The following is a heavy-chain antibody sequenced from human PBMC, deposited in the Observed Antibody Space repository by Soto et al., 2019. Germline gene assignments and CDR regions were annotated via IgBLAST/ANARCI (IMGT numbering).Heavy chain of an antibody. V-gene: IGHV4-34*01. CDR3: ARGYDFWSGYYSRNPYYYYGMDV. J-gene: IGHJ6*02. CDR2: INHSGST. Sequence: SETLSLTCAVYSGSFSGYYWSWIRQPPGKGLEWIGEINHSGSTNYNPSLKSRVTISVDTSKNQFSLKLSSVTAADTAVYYCARGYDFWSGYYSRNPYYYYGMDVWGQGTTVTVSS. CDR1: SGSFSGYY. D-gene: IGHD3-3*01.